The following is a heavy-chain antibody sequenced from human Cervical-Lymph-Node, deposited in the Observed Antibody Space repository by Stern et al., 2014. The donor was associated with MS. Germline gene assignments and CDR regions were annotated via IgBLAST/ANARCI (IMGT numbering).Heavy chain of an antibody. CDR1: GDIFINHA. CDR3: ARSFRRYYDSSGYPDALDM. CDR2: IIPMYDAP. Sequence: VQLVESGAGVKRPGSSVKVSCRASGDIFINHAFPGGRQAPGQGLEWMGGIIPMYDAPEYAQKIAGRVTITADASTNTVYMELSSLRSEDTATFYCARSFRRYYDSSGYPDALDMWGQGTMVTVSS. D-gene: IGHD3-22*01. V-gene: IGHV1-69*01. J-gene: IGHJ3*02.